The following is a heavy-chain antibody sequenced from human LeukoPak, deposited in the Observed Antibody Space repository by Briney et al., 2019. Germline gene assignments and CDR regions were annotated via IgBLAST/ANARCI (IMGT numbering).Heavy chain of an antibody. J-gene: IGHJ4*02. CDR3: AGDSGSYAGNY. D-gene: IGHD1-26*01. Sequence: SETLSLTCTVSGYSISSGYYWGWIRQPPGKGLEWIGSIYHSGSTYYNPSLKSRVTISVDTSKNQFSLKLSSVTAADTAVYYCAGDSGSYAGNYWGQGTLVTVSS. V-gene: IGHV4-38-2*02. CDR2: IYHSGST. CDR1: GYSISSGYY.